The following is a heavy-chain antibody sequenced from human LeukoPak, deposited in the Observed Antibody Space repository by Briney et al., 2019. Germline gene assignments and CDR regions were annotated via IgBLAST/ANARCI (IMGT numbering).Heavy chain of an antibody. CDR3: AKSPYYDFWSGSYYFDY. CDR1: GFTFSSYA. D-gene: IGHD3-3*01. CDR2: ISGSGGST. V-gene: IGHV3-23*01. J-gene: IGHJ4*02. Sequence: GGSLRLSCAASGFTFSSYAMSWVRQAPGKGLEWVSAISGSGGSTYYADSVKGRFTISRDNSKNTLYLQMNSLRAEDTAVYYCAKSPYYDFWSGSYYFDYLGQGTLVTVSS.